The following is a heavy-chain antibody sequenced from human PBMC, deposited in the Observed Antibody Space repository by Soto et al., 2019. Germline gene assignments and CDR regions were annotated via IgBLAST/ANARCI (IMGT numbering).Heavy chain of an antibody. V-gene: IGHV3-30*18. CDR2: ISYDGSNK. J-gene: IGHJ6*02. Sequence: QVQLVESGGGVVQPGRSLRLSCAASGFTFSSYGMHWVRQAPGKGLEWVAVISYDGSNKYYADSVKGLFTISRDNSKNTLYLQMNRLRAEDTAVYYCAKDGPHYYYYYGMDVWGQGTTVTVSS. CDR1: GFTFSSYG. CDR3: AKDGPHYYYYYGMDV.